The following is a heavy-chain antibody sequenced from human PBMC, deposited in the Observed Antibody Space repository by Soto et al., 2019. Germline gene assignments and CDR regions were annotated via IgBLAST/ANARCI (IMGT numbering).Heavy chain of an antibody. Sequence: ASVKVSCKASGYNFIDHYINWVRQAPGLGLEWMGWINPHTGGTNPASTFKYRVIMTSDTSISAVYLELSGLRSDETALYYCRKARVTMAHITQLGEAGPGILEYWGQVTAV. V-gene: IGHV1-2*02. J-gene: IGHJ6*02. CDR3: RKARVTMAHITQLGEAGPGILEY. D-gene: IGHD4-17*01. CDR1: GYNFIDHY. CDR2: INPHTGGT.